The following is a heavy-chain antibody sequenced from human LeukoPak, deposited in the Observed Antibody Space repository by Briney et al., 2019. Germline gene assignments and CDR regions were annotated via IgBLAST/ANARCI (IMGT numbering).Heavy chain of an antibody. CDR1: RFTSTSNA. CDR2: ISTNGGNT. V-gene: IGHV3-64D*06. D-gene: IGHD3-22*01. Sequence: GGSLRLSGSASRFTSTSNAMHWVAQAPGKGREYFSAISTNGGNTDHADSVKGRFTLSRDNCKNTMYLQMSSLRAEDTAVYYCVKERSYYDSSGYYRHYFDYWGQGTLVTVSS. J-gene: IGHJ4*02. CDR3: VKERSYYDSSGYYRHYFDY.